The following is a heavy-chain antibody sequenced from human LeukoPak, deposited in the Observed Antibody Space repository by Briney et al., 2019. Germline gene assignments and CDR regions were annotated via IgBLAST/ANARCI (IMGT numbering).Heavy chain of an antibody. CDR3: TRGGGESAGAFDI. CDR2: IWYDGSNK. V-gene: IGHV3-33*01. J-gene: IGHJ3*02. D-gene: IGHD3-16*01. CDR1: GFTFSSYG. Sequence: GRSLRLSRAASGFTFSSYGIHWVRQAPGKGLEWVAVIWYDGSNKYYADSVKGRFTISRDNSKNTLYLQMNSLRAEDTAVYYCTRGGGESAGAFDIWGQGTMVTVSS.